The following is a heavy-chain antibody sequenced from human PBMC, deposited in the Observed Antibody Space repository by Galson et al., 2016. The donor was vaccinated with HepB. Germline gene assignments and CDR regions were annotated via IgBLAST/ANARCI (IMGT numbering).Heavy chain of an antibody. J-gene: IGHJ3*01. CDR2: IPYDGNNK. CDR1: GFKLSSHA. D-gene: IGHD3-3*01. Sequence: SLRLSCAASGFKLSSHAMHWVRQAPGKGLAWVAGIPYDGNNKYEGDSVKGRFTMSRDNSKNTVHLQMNSLRAEDTAVYYCARDVGDWSGYYLVFAFDVWGQGTMVTVSS. CDR3: ARDVGDWSGYYLVFAFDV. V-gene: IGHV3-30*04.